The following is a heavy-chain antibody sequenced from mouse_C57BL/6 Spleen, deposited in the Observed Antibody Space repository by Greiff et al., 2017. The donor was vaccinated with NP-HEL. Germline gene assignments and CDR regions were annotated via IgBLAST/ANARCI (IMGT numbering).Heavy chain of an antibody. V-gene: IGHV1-81*01. CDR2: IYPRSGNT. J-gene: IGHJ3*01. CDR1: GYTFTSYG. Sequence: LQESGAELARPGASVKLSCKASGYTFTSYGISWVKQRTGQGLEWIGEIYPRSGNTYYNEKFKGKATLTADKSSSTAYMELRSLTSEDSAVYFCATLYGNYEGAYWGQGTLVTVSA. CDR3: ATLYGNYEGAY. D-gene: IGHD2-1*01.